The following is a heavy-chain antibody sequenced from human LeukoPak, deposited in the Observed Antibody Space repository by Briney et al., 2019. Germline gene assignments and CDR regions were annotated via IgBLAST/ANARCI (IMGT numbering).Heavy chain of an antibody. CDR3: ARESTVAGTIFDF. CDR1: GFTFSSSA. V-gene: IGHV3-23*01. Sequence: PGGSLRLSCAASGFTFSSSAMNWVRQAPGKGLEWVSTISDGRTYYADSVKGRFTISRDNSKNTLYLQMDSLRAEDTAVYYCARESTVAGTIFDFWGQGTLVTVSS. D-gene: IGHD6-19*01. CDR2: ISDGRT. J-gene: IGHJ4*02.